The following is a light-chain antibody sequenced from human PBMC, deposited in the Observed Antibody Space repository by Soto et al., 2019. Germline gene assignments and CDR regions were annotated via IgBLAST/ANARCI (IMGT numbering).Light chain of an antibody. CDR1: ISDIGAFNY. V-gene: IGLV2-14*03. Sequence: QSALTQPASVSVSPVQSITISFAGTISDIGAFNYVSWYQHHPGKVPQLLIYDVSNRPSGVSARFSASKSVNTASLTISGLQTDDEAEYYCSSYSTSSSLVFGGGTKLTVL. CDR3: SSYSTSSSLV. J-gene: IGLJ2*01. CDR2: DVS.